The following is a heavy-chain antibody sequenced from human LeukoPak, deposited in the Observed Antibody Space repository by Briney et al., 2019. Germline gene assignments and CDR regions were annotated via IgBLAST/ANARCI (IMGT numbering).Heavy chain of an antibody. J-gene: IGHJ4*02. D-gene: IGHD3-22*01. CDR3: AKPDDSSGYYYDY. CDR2: IKQDGSEK. CDR1: GFTFSTYW. V-gene: IGHV3-7*03. Sequence: GGSLRLSCAASGFTFSTYWMSWVRQAPGKGLEWVANIKQDGSEKDYVDSVKGRFTISRDNAKNSLFLQMNSLRAEDTAVYYCAKPDDSSGYYYDYWGQGTLVTVSS.